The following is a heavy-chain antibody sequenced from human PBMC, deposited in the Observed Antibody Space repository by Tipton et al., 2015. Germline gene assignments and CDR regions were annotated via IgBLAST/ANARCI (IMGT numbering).Heavy chain of an antibody. CDR3: ARVGRYFDSPGYSHWFDP. D-gene: IGHD3-22*01. Sequence: TLSLTCAVFGYSISSGYYWGWIRQPPGKGLEWIGSIYHSGTTYSNPSLKSPVTISVDTSKNQFSLKLTSVTAADTALYYCARVGRYFDSPGYSHWFDPWGQGTLVSVSS. CDR2: IYHSGTT. J-gene: IGHJ5*02. CDR1: GYSISSGYY. V-gene: IGHV4-38-2*01.